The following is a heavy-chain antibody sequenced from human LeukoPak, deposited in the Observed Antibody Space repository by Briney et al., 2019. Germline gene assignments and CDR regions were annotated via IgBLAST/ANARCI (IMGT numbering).Heavy chain of an antibody. D-gene: IGHD5-18*01. Sequence: ASVKVSSTASGYTFTDYYMHWVRQAPGQGLEWMGWINPNSGGTNYAQKFQGRVTMTRDTSISTAYMELSRLRSDDTAVYYCARTSIYSYEKLDWGQGTLVTVSS. V-gene: IGHV1-2*02. J-gene: IGHJ4*02. CDR2: INPNSGGT. CDR1: GYTFTDYY. CDR3: ARTSIYSYEKLD.